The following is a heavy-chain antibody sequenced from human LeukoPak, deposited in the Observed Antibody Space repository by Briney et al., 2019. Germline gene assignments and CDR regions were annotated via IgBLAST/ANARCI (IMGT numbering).Heavy chain of an antibody. V-gene: IGHV1-2*02. CDR1: GYTFTGYY. CDR3: ARGPVPRGYYYSYYMDV. D-gene: IGHD2-2*01. J-gene: IGHJ6*03. Sequence: ASVKVSCKASGYTFTGYYMHWVRQAPGQGLDWMGWMNPNSGDTKYAQKFQGRVAMTRDKSMNTAYMELSRLRSDDTAVYYCARGPVPRGYYYSYYMDVWGKGTTVTVSS. CDR2: MNPNSGDT.